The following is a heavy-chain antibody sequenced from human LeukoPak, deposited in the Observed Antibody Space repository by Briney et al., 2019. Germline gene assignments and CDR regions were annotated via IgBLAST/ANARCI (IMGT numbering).Heavy chain of an antibody. CDR1: GFIFSSHG. V-gene: IGHV3-30*18. Sequence: GGSLRPSCAASGFIFSSHGMHWVRQAPGKGLEWVAVISYDGSNKYYADSVKGRFTISRDNSKNTLYLQMNSLRAEDTAVYYCAKDREAGSFLYYFDFWGQGTLVTVSS. CDR2: ISYDGSNK. J-gene: IGHJ4*02. CDR3: AKDREAGSFLYYFDF. D-gene: IGHD2-15*01.